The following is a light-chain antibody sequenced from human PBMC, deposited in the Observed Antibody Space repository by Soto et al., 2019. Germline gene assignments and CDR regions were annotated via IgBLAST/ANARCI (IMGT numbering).Light chain of an antibody. J-gene: IGKJ3*01. Sequence: EIVLTQSPGTLSLSPGESTTLSCRTSQPISSSYLAWYQQKPGQAPRLLNYGTSRRATGISGRFSGSEAGADFTLTISRLAPEDFAVYYCQHYGTAPTITFGSAT. CDR3: QHYGTAPTIT. CDR1: QPISSSY. V-gene: IGKV3-20*01. CDR2: GTS.